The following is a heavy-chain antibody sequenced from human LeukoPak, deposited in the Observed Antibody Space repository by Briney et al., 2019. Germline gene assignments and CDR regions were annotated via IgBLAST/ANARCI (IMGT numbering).Heavy chain of an antibody. D-gene: IGHD2-8*01. J-gene: IGHJ5*02. CDR2: IFHSGNT. Sequence: SETLYLTCTVSGGSISSSSYYWGWIRQPPGKGLEWIGSIFHSGNTYYNPSLKSRVTISVDTSKNKFSLRLSSVTAADTAVYYCARHQYCTDDICTAGGWFDPWGQGTLVTVSS. CDR1: GGSISSSSYY. V-gene: IGHV4-39*01. CDR3: ARHQYCTDDICTAGGWFDP.